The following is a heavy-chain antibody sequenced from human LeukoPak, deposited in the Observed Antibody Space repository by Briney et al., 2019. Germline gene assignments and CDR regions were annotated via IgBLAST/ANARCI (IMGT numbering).Heavy chain of an antibody. J-gene: IGHJ3*02. CDR3: ARGDTTVAGTGNAFDI. CDR1: GYTFTGYY. D-gene: IGHD6-19*01. CDR2: INPNSGGT. Sequence: GASVKVSCKASGYTFTGYYMHWVRQAPGQGLEWMGWINPNSGGTNYAQKFQGRVTMTRDTSISTAYMELSRLRSDDTAVYYCARGDTTVAGTGNAFDIWGQGKMVTVSS. V-gene: IGHV1-2*02.